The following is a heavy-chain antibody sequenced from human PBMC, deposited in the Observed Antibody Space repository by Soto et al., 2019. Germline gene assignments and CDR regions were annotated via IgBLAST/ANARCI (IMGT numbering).Heavy chain of an antibody. Sequence: QVQLVQSGAEVKKPGSSVKVSCKASGGTFSSYTISWVRQAPGQGLEWMGRIIPILGIANYAQKFQGRVTITADKSTSTAYMERSSLRSEDTAVYYCPRVGYVDYGEYCQHWGQGTLVTVSS. CDR2: IIPILGIA. CDR3: PRVGYVDYGEYCQH. D-gene: IGHD4-17*01. CDR1: GGTFSSYT. J-gene: IGHJ1*01. V-gene: IGHV1-69*02.